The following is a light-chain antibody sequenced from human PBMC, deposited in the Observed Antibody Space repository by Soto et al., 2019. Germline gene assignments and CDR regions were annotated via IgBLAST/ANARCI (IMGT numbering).Light chain of an antibody. V-gene: IGLV2-14*01. CDR1: SSDVGAYNS. Sequence: QSVLTQPASVSGSPGQSITISCTGTSSDVGAYNSVSWYRQDPGKAPKLIIYDVTNRPSGVSNRFSGSKSGTTASLTISGLHAEDEADDYWSSLSSYMILVVGTETKVT. CDR3: SSLSSYMILV. J-gene: IGLJ1*01. CDR2: DVT.